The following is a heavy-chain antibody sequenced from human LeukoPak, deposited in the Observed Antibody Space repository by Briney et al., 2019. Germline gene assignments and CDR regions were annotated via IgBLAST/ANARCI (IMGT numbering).Heavy chain of an antibody. V-gene: IGHV3-23*01. CDR3: AKDKSYDFWSGYFKFDY. CDR1: GFTFSSYG. D-gene: IGHD3-3*01. J-gene: IGHJ4*02. Sequence: GGSLRLSCAASGFTFSSYGMHWVRQAPGKGLEWVSAISGSGGSTYYADSVKGRFTISRDNSKNTLYLQMNSLRAEDTAVYYCAKDKSYDFWSGYFKFDYWGQGTLVTVSS. CDR2: ISGSGGST.